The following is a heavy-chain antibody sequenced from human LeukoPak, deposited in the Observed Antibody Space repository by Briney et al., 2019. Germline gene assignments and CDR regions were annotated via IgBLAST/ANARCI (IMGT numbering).Heavy chain of an antibody. V-gene: IGHV4-4*07. D-gene: IGHD2-21*01. CDR3: ARGIANPYSFDS. CDR2: IYSTGST. Sequence: SETLSLTCTVSGGSINFYYWSWIRQPAGKGLEWIGRIYSTGSTNYSPSLKSRVTMSVDKSKNQFSLNLSSVTAADTAVYYCARGIANPYSFDSWGQGTLVTVSS. CDR1: GGSINFYY. J-gene: IGHJ4*02.